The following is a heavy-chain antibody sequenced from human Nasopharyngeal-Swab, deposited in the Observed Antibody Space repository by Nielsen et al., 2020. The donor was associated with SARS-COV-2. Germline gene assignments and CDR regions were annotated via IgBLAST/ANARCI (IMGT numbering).Heavy chain of an antibody. CDR3: AKGGWLRPPAYSYNYYYYYYMDV. D-gene: IGHD5-12*01. Sequence: SVKVSCKASGGTFSSYAVIWVRQAPGQGLEWMGGIIPILGVKNYAQDFQDRVTITADTSTSTAYMELSSLRSDDTAVYYCAKGGWLRPPAYSYNYYYYYYMDVWGKGTTVTVSS. CDR1: GGTFSSYA. V-gene: IGHV1-69*10. CDR2: IIPILGVK. J-gene: IGHJ6*03.